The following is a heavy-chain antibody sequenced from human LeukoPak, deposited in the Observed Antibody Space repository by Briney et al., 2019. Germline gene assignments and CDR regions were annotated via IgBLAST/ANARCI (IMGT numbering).Heavy chain of an antibody. CDR1: GYTFTSYG. Sequence: ASVKVSCKASGYTFTSYGISWVRQAPGQGLEWMGWISAYNGNTNYAQKLQGRVTMTTDTSTSTAYMELRSLRSDDTAVYYCARDLRVSRVAVAGMGDSYWGQGTLVTVPS. V-gene: IGHV1-18*04. J-gene: IGHJ4*02. CDR2: ISAYNGNT. CDR3: ARDLRVSRVAVAGMGDSY. D-gene: IGHD6-19*01.